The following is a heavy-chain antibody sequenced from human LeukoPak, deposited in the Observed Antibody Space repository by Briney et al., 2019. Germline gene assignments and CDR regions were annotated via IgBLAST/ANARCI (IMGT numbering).Heavy chain of an antibody. Sequence: GGSLRLSCAASGFTFSSYGMHWVRQAPGKGLEWVAFIRYDGSNKYYADSVKGRFTISRDNSKNTLYLQMNSLRAEDTAVYYCARVIVATIPTPRDYYYYYMDVWGKGTTVTISS. CDR1: GFTFSSYG. D-gene: IGHD5-12*01. V-gene: IGHV3-30*02. CDR3: ARVIVATIPTPRDYYYYYMDV. J-gene: IGHJ6*03. CDR2: IRYDGSNK.